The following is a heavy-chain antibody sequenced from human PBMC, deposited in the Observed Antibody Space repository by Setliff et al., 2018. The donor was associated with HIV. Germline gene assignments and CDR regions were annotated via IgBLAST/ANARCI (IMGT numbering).Heavy chain of an antibody. CDR1: GGSISSSTYF. Sequence: PSETLSLTCTVSGGSISSSTYFWGWVRQPPGKGLEWIGTIYYGGGTYYKSSLKSRVLISLDTSKNQFSLKLKSVTAADTAVYYCATGGHRLHDYWGQGTLVTVSS. V-gene: IGHV4-39*07. J-gene: IGHJ4*02. CDR3: ATGGHRLHDY. D-gene: IGHD1-26*01. CDR2: IYYGGGT.